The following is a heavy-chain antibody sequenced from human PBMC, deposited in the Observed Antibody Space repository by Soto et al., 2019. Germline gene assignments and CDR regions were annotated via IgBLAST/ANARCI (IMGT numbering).Heavy chain of an antibody. J-gene: IGHJ6*02. V-gene: IGHV2-5*01. D-gene: IGHD3-9*01. Sequence: QITLKESGPTLVKPTQTLTLTCTFSGFSLSSRGVGVTWIRQPPVKALEWLALLYWNDDNHYSPSLKSRLTVTKDTSKSQVVLTMTNMDPVDTATYYCAHFDILTVATQSMDVWGQGTTVTVSS. CDR2: LYWNDDN. CDR1: GFSLSSRGVG. CDR3: AHFDILTVATQSMDV.